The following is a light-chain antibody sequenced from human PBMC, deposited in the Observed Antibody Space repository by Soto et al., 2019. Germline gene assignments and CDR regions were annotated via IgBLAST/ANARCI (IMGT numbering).Light chain of an antibody. CDR2: DAS. J-gene: IGKJ1*01. CDR3: QQYKSYWT. CDR1: QSVSGK. Sequence: EVLMTQSPATLSVSPGERATLACRASQSVSGKLAWYQQKPGQAPRLLIYDASTRATGIPARFSGSGSGTEFTLTINSLQPDDFATYYCQQYKSYWTFGQGTKVDIK. V-gene: IGKV3-15*01.